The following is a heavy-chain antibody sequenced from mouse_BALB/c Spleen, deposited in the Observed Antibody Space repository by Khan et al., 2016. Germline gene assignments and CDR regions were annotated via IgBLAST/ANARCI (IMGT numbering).Heavy chain of an antibody. CDR1: GFNIKDTY. CDR3: TRRGPIYYYGSSYGY. CDR2: IDPGNGNA. J-gene: IGHJ2*01. V-gene: IGHV14-3*02. D-gene: IGHD1-1*01. Sequence: VQLQQSGAELVKPGVSVKLSCTASGFNIKDTYMHWVRQRPEQGLEWIGRIDPGNGNARYDPKFQDKATITADTSSNTAYLQLSSLTSEDTGVDYCTRRGPIYYYGSSYGYWGQGTTLTVSS.